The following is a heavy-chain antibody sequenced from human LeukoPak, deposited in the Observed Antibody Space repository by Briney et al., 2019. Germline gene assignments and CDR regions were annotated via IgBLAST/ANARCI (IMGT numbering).Heavy chain of an antibody. V-gene: IGHV3-7*01. CDR1: GFTFRTYW. CDR3: ARDPSRGYNYGYGDY. J-gene: IGHJ4*02. CDR2: IKQDRSEK. Sequence: GGSLRLSCAASGFTFRTYWMSWVRQAPGKGLEWVAHIKQDRSEKYYVDSVRGRFTIARDNAKNSLYLQVNSLRAEDTAVYYCARDPSRGYNYGYGDYWGQGTLVIVSS. D-gene: IGHD5-18*01.